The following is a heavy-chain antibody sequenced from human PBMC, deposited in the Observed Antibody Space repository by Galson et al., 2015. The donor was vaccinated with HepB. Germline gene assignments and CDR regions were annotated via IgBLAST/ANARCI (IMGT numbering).Heavy chain of an antibody. CDR2: LYSGGVT. D-gene: IGHD1-14*01. CDR1: GFSVSNNY. V-gene: IGHV3-53*01. J-gene: IGHJ6*03. Sequence: SLRLSCAASGFSVSNNYMNWVRQAPGKGLGWVSVLYSGGVTYYADSVKGRFTISRDNSKNTLYLQMNSLTAEETAVYYCARGLYNFYYMDVWGKGTTVTVSS. CDR3: ARGLYNFYYMDV.